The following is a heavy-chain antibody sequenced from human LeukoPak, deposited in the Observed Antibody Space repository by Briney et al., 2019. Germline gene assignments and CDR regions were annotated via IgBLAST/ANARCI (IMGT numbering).Heavy chain of an antibody. D-gene: IGHD1-1*01. J-gene: IGHJ4*02. CDR3: TTVGRSLHWNLDY. CDR1: GVSMSKYY. Sequence: PSETLSLTCTVSGVSMSKYYWRWIRQAPGKGLEWIGFISDSGKTNYNPPLRRRVTISVDTSKNQYSLKLSSVTAADTAVYYCTTVGRSLHWNLDYWGQGTLVTVSS. V-gene: IGHV4-59*01. CDR2: ISDSGKT.